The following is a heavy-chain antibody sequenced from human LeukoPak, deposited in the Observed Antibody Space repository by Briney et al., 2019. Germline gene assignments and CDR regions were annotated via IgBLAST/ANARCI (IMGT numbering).Heavy chain of an antibody. D-gene: IGHD3-22*01. Sequence: SVKVSCKASGYTFTSYGISWVRQAPGQGLEWMGRIIPILGIANYAQKFQGRVTITADKSTSTAYMELSSLRSEDTAVYYCARDPFTYYYDSSGYYAYWGQGTLVTVSS. V-gene: IGHV1-69*04. CDR1: GYTFTSYG. CDR3: ARDPFTYYYDSSGYYAY. J-gene: IGHJ4*02. CDR2: IIPILGIA.